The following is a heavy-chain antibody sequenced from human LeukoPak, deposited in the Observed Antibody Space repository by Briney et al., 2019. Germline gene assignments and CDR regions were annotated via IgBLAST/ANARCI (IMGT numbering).Heavy chain of an antibody. Sequence: GASLKISCKCSGYSFTCYWHCWVRQMPGKGLEWRGIIYPGDSDTRYSPSFQGQVTISADKSISTAYLQWSSLKASDTAMYYCARLSGYYQFDYWGQGTLVTVSS. CDR2: IYPGDSDT. D-gene: IGHD3-22*01. J-gene: IGHJ4*02. CDR3: ARLSGYYQFDY. V-gene: IGHV5-51*01. CDR1: GYSFTCYW.